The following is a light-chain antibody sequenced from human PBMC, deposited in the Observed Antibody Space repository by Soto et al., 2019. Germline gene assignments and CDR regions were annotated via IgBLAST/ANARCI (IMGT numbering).Light chain of an antibody. Sequence: DIQMTQSPASMSASVGDRVTITCRASQTISSWLAWYQQKPGKAPKLLIYKASTLKCGVPSRFSGSGSGTEFTLTISSLQPDDFATYYCQHYYSYSEAFGQGTKVDIK. CDR1: QTISSW. CDR2: KAS. J-gene: IGKJ1*01. CDR3: QHYYSYSEA. V-gene: IGKV1-5*03.